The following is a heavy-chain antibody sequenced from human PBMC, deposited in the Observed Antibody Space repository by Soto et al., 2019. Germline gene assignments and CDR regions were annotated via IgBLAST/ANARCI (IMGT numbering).Heavy chain of an antibody. Sequence: QLVQSGAEVKKPGASVKVSCKPSGYTFTNYGISWVRQAPGQGLEWMGWISGYNGNTNYAQKVQGRVPMTTDPSTRTAYMELRSLRSDDTAVYYCARDNYERSGYFDYWGQGTRVTVSS. V-gene: IGHV1-18*04. CDR3: ARDNYERSGYFDY. CDR1: GYTFTNYG. D-gene: IGHD3-22*01. CDR2: ISGYNGNT. J-gene: IGHJ4*02.